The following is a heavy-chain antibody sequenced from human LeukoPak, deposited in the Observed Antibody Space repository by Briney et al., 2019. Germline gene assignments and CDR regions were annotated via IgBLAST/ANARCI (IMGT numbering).Heavy chain of an antibody. V-gene: IGHV3-7*01. CDR3: ARTLTTVVTVNFDY. J-gene: IGHJ4*02. CDR1: GFTFSNYW. Sequence: GGSLRLSCAASGFTFSNYWMNWVRQVPGKGLEWVANIKQDGSEKHYMNSVKGRFTISRDNAKNSLYLQMNSLRAEDTAVYYCARTLTTVVTVNFDYWGQGTLVTVSS. D-gene: IGHD4-23*01. CDR2: IKQDGSEK.